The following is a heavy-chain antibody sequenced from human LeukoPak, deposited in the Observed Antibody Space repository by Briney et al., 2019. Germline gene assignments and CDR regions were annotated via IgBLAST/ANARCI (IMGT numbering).Heavy chain of an antibody. CDR3: AKDWHILDY. Sequence: GGSLRLSCAASGFTFSSYGMHWVRQAPGKGLEWVAVISYDGSNKYYADSVKGRFTISRDNSKNTLYLQMNSLRAEDTAVYYCAKDWHILDYWGQGTLVTVSS. V-gene: IGHV3-30*18. CDR1: GFTFSSYG. J-gene: IGHJ4*02. CDR2: ISYDGSNK.